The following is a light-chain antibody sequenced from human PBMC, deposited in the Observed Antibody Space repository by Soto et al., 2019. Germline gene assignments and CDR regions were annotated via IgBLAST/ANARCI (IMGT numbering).Light chain of an antibody. J-gene: IGLJ2*01. Sequence: QSAXTQPASVSGSPGQSITISCXGTSSDVGGYNYVSWYQQHPGKAPKLMIYEVSNRPSGVSNRFSGSKSGNTASLTISGLQAEDEADYYCSSYTSSSRGVFGGGTKLTVL. V-gene: IGLV2-14*01. CDR1: SSDVGGYNY. CDR2: EVS. CDR3: SSYTSSSRGV.